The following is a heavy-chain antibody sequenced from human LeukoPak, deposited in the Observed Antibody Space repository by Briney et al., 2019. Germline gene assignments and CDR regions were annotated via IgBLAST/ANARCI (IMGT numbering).Heavy chain of an antibody. J-gene: IGHJ4*02. CDR3: ARAIQFGGYFDY. CDR1: GFTVSGDY. Sequence: GGSLRLSCAASGFTVSGDYMSWVRHAPGKGVEWVSVIYGAGSTYYAGSVKGRFTISRDNSKNTLYLQMNSLRVEDTAVYYCARAIQFGGYFDYWGQGTLVTVSP. V-gene: IGHV3-53*01. D-gene: IGHD2-15*01. CDR2: IYGAGST.